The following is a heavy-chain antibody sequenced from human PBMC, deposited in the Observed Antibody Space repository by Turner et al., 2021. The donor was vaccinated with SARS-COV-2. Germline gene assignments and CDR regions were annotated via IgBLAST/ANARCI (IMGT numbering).Heavy chain of an antibody. V-gene: IGHV1-46*01. CDR3: ARDPRVPAVTNVNDAFDI. Sequence: QVQLVQSGAEAKKPGAPVKISCRTSGYTFSNYYIHWVRQAPGQGLEWMGIFNPSGGGTSYAQNFQGRLTMTSDTSTSTVYMELSSLGSEDTAVYYCARDPRVPAVTNVNDAFDIWGQGTMVTVSS. D-gene: IGHD4-17*01. J-gene: IGHJ3*02. CDR2: FNPSGGGT. CDR1: GYTFSNYY.